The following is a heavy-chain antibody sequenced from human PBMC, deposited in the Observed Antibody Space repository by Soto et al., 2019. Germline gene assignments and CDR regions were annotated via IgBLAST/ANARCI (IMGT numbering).Heavy chain of an antibody. D-gene: IGHD1-20*01. CDR2: IKQDGSEK. V-gene: IGHV3-7*04. J-gene: IGHJ4*02. CDR3: ARSRYLEY. Sequence: GGSLRLSCAVSGFTFSNYWMSWVRQAPGKGLEWVANIKQDGSEKNYVDSVEGRFTISRDNAKNSLYLQMNSLRAEDTAVYYCARSRYLEYWGQGT. CDR1: GFTFSNYW.